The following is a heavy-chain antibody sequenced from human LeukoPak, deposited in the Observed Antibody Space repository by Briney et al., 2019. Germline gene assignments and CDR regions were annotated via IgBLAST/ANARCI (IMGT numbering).Heavy chain of an antibody. D-gene: IGHD3-10*01. Sequence: PSETLSLTCTVSGGSISSSSYYWGWIRQPPGKGLEWIGSIYYSGSTYYNPSLKSRVTISVDTSKNQFSLKLSSVTAADTAVYYCARDRGDYYGSGSYRGTSQQNWFDPWGQGTLVTVSS. CDR3: ARDRGDYYGSGSYRGTSQQNWFDP. CDR2: IYYSGST. V-gene: IGHV4-39*07. J-gene: IGHJ5*02. CDR1: GGSISSSSYY.